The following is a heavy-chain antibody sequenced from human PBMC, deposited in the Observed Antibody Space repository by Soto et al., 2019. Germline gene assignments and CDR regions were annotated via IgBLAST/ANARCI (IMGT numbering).Heavy chain of an antibody. CDR1: GGSISRVGYY. J-gene: IGHJ4*02. D-gene: IGHD3-3*01. Sequence: PSETLSLTCTVSGGSISRVGYYWSWIRQHPGKGLEWIGYIYYSGSTYYNPSLKSRVTISVDTSKNQFSLKLSSVTAADTAVYYYARGCITIFGVVITALDYWGQGTLVTGSS. CDR3: ARGCITIFGVVITALDY. V-gene: IGHV4-31*03. CDR2: IYYSGST.